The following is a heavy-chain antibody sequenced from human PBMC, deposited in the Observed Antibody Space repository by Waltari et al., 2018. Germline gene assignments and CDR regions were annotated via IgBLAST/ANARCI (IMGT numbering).Heavy chain of an antibody. Sequence: QVLLQESGSGLVMPSQTPCLTCTVPGGSISSGSYYWSWTRYTAGKGLEWIGRRYTSGRNKYNASLKSRGTIAVDTSKKQFSLQRSYVTAADTAAYYCARARYSSGRFGYYFDYWGQGTLVTVSS. CDR2: RYTSGRN. CDR1: GGSISSGSYY. CDR3: ARARYSSGRFGYYFDY. V-gene: IGHV4-61*02. J-gene: IGHJ4*02. D-gene: IGHD6-19*01.